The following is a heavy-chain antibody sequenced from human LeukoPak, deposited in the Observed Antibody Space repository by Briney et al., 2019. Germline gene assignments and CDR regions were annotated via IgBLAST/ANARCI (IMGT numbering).Heavy chain of an antibody. CDR3: ARARTSTRIYYDSSFYDY. CDR1: GDSINKYY. J-gene: IGHJ4*02. D-gene: IGHD3-22*01. CDR2: ISHSGST. V-gene: IGHV4-59*01. Sequence: SETLSLTCTVSGDSINKYYWSWIRQPPGKGLEWIGCISHSGSTYYNPSLKSQITISVDTSKNQFSLKLNSVTAADTAVYYCARARTSTRIYYDSSFYDYWGQGALVSVSS.